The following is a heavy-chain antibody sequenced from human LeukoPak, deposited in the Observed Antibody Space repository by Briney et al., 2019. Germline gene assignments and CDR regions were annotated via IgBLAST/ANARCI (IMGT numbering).Heavy chain of an antibody. D-gene: IGHD3-10*01. CDR3: ARDEWFGY. CDR2: IYSSVST. V-gene: IGHV4-61*01. Sequence: SETLSLACTVSGGSVSSGSYYWSWIRQPPGKGLEWIGYIYSSVSTKYKPSLKSRVTISVDTSKNQVSRNLSSVTATDTAVYYCARDEWFGYWGQGTLVTVSS. CDR1: GGSVSSGSYY. J-gene: IGHJ4*02.